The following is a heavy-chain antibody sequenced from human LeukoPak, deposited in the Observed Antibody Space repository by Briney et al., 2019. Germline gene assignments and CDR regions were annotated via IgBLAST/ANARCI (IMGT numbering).Heavy chain of an antibody. D-gene: IGHD3-22*01. CDR3: AADPSRRDSSVSIDY. J-gene: IGHJ4*02. V-gene: IGHV1-58*01. CDR2: IVVGSGNT. CDR1: GFTFTSSA. Sequence: SVKVSCKASGFTFTSSAVQWVRQARGQRLEGIGWIVVGSGNTNYAQKFQERVTITRDMSTSTAYMELSSLRSEDTAVYYCAADPSRRDSSVSIDYWGQGTLVTVSS.